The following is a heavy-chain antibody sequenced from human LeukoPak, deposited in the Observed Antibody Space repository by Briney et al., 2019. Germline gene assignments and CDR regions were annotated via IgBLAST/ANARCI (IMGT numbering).Heavy chain of an antibody. CDR1: ESTFSKFW. D-gene: IGHD2/OR15-2a*01. V-gene: IGHV3-74*03. CDR3: ARGNYYGMDV. Sequence: PGGSLRLSCAASESTFSKFWMHWVRQAPGKGLVWVSGINRDGSTTTCADSVKGRFTVSRDNAKNTLYLQMNSLRAEDTAVYYCARGNYYGMDVWGQGTTVTGSS. CDR2: INRDGSTT. J-gene: IGHJ6*02.